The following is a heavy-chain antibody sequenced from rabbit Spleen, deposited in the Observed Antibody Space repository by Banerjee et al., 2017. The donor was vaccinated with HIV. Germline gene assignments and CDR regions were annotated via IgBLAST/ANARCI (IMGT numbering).Heavy chain of an antibody. V-gene: IGHV1S45*01. CDR2: IAGGSTGST. CDR3: ARDTGTSSNL. Sequence: QEQLVESGGGLVQPGGSLKLSCKASGFDFSTYSMSWVRQAPGKGLEWISCIAGGSTGSTYYASWAKGRFTISKTSSTTVTLQMTSLTAADTATYFCARDTGTSSNLWGPGTLVTVS. J-gene: IGHJ4*01. CDR1: GFDFSTYS. D-gene: IGHD8-1*01.